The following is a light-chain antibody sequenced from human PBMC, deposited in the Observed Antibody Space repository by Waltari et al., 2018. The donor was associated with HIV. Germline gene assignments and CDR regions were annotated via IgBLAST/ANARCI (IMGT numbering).Light chain of an antibody. CDR2: WAS. J-gene: IGKJ1*01. Sequence: DIVMTQSPDSLAVSLGERATINCTSSQSVLYSSNNESYLAWYQQKPGQPPKFLIYWASTRESGVPDRISGSGSGTEFTLTSSRLQAEDVAVYYGQQYYSPPGGTFGQGTKVEIK. CDR1: QSVLYSSNNESY. V-gene: IGKV4-1*01. CDR3: QQYYSPPGGT.